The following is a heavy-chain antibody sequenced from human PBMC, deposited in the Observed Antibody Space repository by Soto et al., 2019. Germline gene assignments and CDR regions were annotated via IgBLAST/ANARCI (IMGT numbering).Heavy chain of an antibody. J-gene: IGHJ4*02. CDR1: GGSISSGGYY. V-gene: IGHV4-31*03. D-gene: IGHD1-26*01. CDR2: IYYSGST. Sequence: QVQLQESGPGLVKPSQTLSLTCTVSGGSISSGGYYWSWIRQHPGKGLEWIGYIYYSGSTYYNPYLKSRVTISVDTSKNQFSQKLSSVTVADTAVYYCARVALEWELLPFDYWGQGTLVPVSS. CDR3: ARVALEWELLPFDY.